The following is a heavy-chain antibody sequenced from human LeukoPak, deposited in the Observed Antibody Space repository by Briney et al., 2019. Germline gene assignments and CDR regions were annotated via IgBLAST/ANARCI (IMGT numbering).Heavy chain of an antibody. CDR2: IYTSGST. CDR3: ARENSGSYREFDY. J-gene: IGHJ4*02. V-gene: IGHV4-4*07. D-gene: IGHD1-26*01. CDR1: GGSISSYS. Sequence: SETLSLTCTVSGGSISSYSWSWIRQPPGKGLEWIGRIYTSGSTNYNPSLKSRVTMSVDTSKNQYSLKLSSVTAADTAVYYCARENSGSYREFDYWGQGTLVTVSS.